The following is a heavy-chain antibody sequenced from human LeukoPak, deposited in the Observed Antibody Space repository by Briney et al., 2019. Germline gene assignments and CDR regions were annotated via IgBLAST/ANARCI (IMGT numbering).Heavy chain of an antibody. J-gene: IGHJ4*02. CDR1: GGSISSSSYY. Sequence: PSETLSLTCTVSGGSISSSSYYWGWIRQPPGTGLEWIGSIYYSGSTYYNPSLKSRVTISVDMSKNQFSLKLSSVTAADTAVYYCASDSGTGYSSGWYLDYWGQGTLVTVSS. V-gene: IGHV4-39*01. CDR2: IYYSGST. CDR3: ASDSGTGYSSGWYLDY. D-gene: IGHD6-19*01.